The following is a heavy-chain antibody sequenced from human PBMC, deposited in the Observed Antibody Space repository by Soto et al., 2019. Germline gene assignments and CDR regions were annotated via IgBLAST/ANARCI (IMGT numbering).Heavy chain of an antibody. D-gene: IGHD5-12*01. CDR1: GFTFSSYS. J-gene: IGHJ5*02. V-gene: IGHV3-48*01. CDR3: AREGDGDGYNSGWFDP. CDR2: ISSSSRTI. Sequence: EVQLVESGGGLVQPGGSLRLSCAASGFTFSSYSMNWVRQTPGKGLEWVSYISSSSRTIYCADSVKGRFTISRDNAKNSLYLQMNSLRAEDTAVYYCAREGDGDGYNSGWFDPWGQGTLVTVSS.